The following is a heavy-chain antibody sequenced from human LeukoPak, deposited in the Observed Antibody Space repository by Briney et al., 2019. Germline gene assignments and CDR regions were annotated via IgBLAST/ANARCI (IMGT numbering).Heavy chain of an antibody. D-gene: IGHD3-22*01. Sequence: PSETLSLTCTVSGGSLSSGDYYWSWIRQPPGKGLEWIGYIYYSGSTYYNPSLKSRVTISVDTSKNRFSLKLSSVTAADTAVYYCATHSSGYDSGNDAFDIWGQGTMVTVSS. CDR2: IYYSGST. CDR1: GGSLSSGDYY. J-gene: IGHJ3*02. CDR3: ATHSSGYDSGNDAFDI. V-gene: IGHV4-30-4*08.